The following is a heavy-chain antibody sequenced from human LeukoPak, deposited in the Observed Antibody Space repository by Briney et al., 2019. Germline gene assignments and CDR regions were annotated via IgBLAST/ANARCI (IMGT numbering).Heavy chain of an antibody. Sequence: NPSETLSLTCTVSGGSISSYYWSWIRQPPGKGLEWIGYIYYSGSTNYNPSLKSRVTISVDTSKNQFSLKLSSVTAADTAVYYCARALGPHDPFDYWGRGTLVTVSS. D-gene: IGHD7-27*01. J-gene: IGHJ4*02. CDR3: ARALGPHDPFDY. CDR2: IYYSGST. CDR1: GGSISSYY. V-gene: IGHV4-59*01.